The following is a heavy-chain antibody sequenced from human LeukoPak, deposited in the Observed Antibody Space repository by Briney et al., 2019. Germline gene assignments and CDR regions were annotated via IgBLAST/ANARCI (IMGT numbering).Heavy chain of an antibody. Sequence: SETLSLTCTVSGGSISSYYWSWIRQPPGKGLEWIGYIYYSGSTNYNPSLKSRVTISVDTSKNQFSLKLSSVTAADTAVYYCARDRAYYYDSSGYYLGFDPWGQGTLVTVPS. CDR1: GGSISSYY. CDR3: ARDRAYYYDSSGYYLGFDP. J-gene: IGHJ5*02. CDR2: IYYSGST. V-gene: IGHV4-59*12. D-gene: IGHD3-22*01.